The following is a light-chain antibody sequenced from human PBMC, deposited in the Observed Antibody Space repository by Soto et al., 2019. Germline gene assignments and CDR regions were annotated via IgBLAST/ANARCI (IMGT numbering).Light chain of an antibody. J-gene: IGKJ3*01. CDR2: GAS. CDR1: QSVSSN. Sequence: EIVMTQSPATLSVSPGERATLSCRASQSVSSNLSWYQQKPGQAPRLLIYGASTRATGIPDRFSGSGSGTEFTLTISSLQSEDFAVYYCQQYNNRPPLTFGAGTKVEI. V-gene: IGKV3-15*01. CDR3: QQYNNRPPLT.